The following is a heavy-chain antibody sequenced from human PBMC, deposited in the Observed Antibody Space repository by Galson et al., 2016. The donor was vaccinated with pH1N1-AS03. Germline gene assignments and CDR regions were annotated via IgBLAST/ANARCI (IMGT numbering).Heavy chain of an antibody. CDR2: IYPGDSDT. D-gene: IGHD2-2*01. V-gene: IGHV5-51*03. J-gene: IGHJ4*02. CDR1: GDSFNTYW. CDR3: ARRGHCTGISCYDLDS. Sequence: QSGAEVKKPGESLKISCKGSGDSFNTYWIGWVRQMPGKGLEWMGIIYPGDSDTRYSPSFQGHVTISADASISTAYLQWSGLKASDTAIYYCARRGHCTGISCYDLDSWGQGTMVTVSS.